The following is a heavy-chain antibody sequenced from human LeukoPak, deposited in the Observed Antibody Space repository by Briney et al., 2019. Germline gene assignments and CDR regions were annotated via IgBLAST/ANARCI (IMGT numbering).Heavy chain of an antibody. CDR3: ARAGSVDSYGSFDY. Sequence: GASVKVSCKASGGTFNTYAISWVRQAPGQGLEWMGRIIPIFGTANYAQKFQGRVTITTDESTSTAYMELSSLRSEDTAVYYCARAGSVDSYGSFDYWGQGTLVTVSS. CDR1: GGTFNTYA. J-gene: IGHJ4*02. V-gene: IGHV1-69*05. D-gene: IGHD5-18*01. CDR2: IIPIFGTA.